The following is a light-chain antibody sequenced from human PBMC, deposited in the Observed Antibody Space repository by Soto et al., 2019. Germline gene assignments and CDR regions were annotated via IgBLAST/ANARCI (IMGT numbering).Light chain of an antibody. CDR1: PSDVGGYDR. J-gene: IGLJ3*02. V-gene: IGLV2-14*01. Sequence: QSALTQPASVTGSPGQSITISCTGTPSDVGGYDRVSWFQQYPGTAPKLMIYEVTNRPSVVSDRFSGSKSVNTASLTISGLQPEDEADYYCSSYTIKNTWVFGGVTKLTVL. CDR2: EVT. CDR3: SSYTIKNTWV.